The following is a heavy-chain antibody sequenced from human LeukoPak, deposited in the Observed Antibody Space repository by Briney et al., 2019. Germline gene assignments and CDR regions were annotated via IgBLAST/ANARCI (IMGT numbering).Heavy chain of an antibody. Sequence: KVSCKASGGTFSSYAISWVRQAPGQGLEWMGGIIPIFGTANYAQKFQGRVTITADKSTSTAYMELSSLRSEDTALYYCAVAVAGTLFDYWGQGTLVTVSS. J-gene: IGHJ4*02. CDR3: AVAVAGTLFDY. D-gene: IGHD6-19*01. V-gene: IGHV1-69*06. CDR1: GGTFSSYA. CDR2: IIPIFGTA.